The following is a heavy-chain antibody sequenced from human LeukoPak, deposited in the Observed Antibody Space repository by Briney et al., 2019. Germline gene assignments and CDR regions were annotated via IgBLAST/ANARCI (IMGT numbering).Heavy chain of an antibody. D-gene: IGHD6-19*01. J-gene: IGHJ4*02. V-gene: IGHV3-21*01. CDR2: ISSSSSYI. CDR3: ARDPRGAAVAGNFDY. Sequence: GGSLRLSCAASGFTVSSNYMSWVRQAPGKGLEWVSSISSSSSYIYYADSVKGRFTISRDNAKNSLYLQMNSLRAEDTAVYYCARDPRGAAVAGNFDYWGQGTLVTVSS. CDR1: GFTVSSNY.